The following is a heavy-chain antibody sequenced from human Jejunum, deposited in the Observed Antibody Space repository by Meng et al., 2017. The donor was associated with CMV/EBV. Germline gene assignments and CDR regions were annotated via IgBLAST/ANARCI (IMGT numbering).Heavy chain of an antibody. CDR3: TRDGRGGYFDY. V-gene: IGHV3-53*01. Sequence: CVTSGFSVESDYVSWVRQAPGKGLEWVSVIYMSGSTYYADSVKGRFTISRDISKNTVFLQMNSLRAEDTAVYYCTRDGRGGYFDYWGRGTLVTVSS. CDR1: GFSVESDY. D-gene: IGHD1-26*01. J-gene: IGHJ4*01. CDR2: IYMSGST.